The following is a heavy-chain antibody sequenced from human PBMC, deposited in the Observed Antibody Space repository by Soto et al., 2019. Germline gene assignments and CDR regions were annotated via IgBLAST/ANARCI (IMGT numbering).Heavy chain of an antibody. D-gene: IGHD3-3*01. V-gene: IGHV1-46*03. J-gene: IGHJ4*02. CDR3: ARASGYYSFDE. Sequence: ASVKVSCKASGYSFTSFYMHWVRQVPGQGLEWMGIINPSGGTTSYAQKFQGRVTMTRDTSTSTVYMELSSLRSEDTAVDYCARASGYYSFDERAQGTPVTVSS. CDR1: GYSFTSFY. CDR2: INPSGGTT.